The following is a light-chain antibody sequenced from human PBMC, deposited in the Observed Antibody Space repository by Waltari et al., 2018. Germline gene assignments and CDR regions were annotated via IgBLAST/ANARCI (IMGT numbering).Light chain of an antibody. Sequence: QSALTQPPPPSGSPGQSVTMSCTGTSTAVGFYNYVSWYQHHPAKVPKLLIYEVSERPSGVPDRFSGSKSGNTASLTVSGLQPEDEADYYCASFADSNTLFGGGTKLTVL. CDR3: ASFADSNTL. CDR2: EVS. V-gene: IGLV2-8*01. CDR1: STAVGFYNY. J-gene: IGLJ2*01.